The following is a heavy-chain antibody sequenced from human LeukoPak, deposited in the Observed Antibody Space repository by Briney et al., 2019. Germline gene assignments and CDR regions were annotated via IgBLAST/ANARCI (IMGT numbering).Heavy chain of an antibody. Sequence: PSQTLSLTCAVSGGSISSDGYSWSWIQQPPGKGLEWIGSIYYSGSTYYNPSLKSRVTISVDTSKNQFSLKLSSVTAADTAVYYCARPGLSIAAPGRWFDPWGQGTLVTVSS. CDR1: GGSISSDGYS. D-gene: IGHD6-6*01. V-gene: IGHV4-30-2*03. CDR3: ARPGLSIAAPGRWFDP. J-gene: IGHJ5*02. CDR2: IYYSGST.